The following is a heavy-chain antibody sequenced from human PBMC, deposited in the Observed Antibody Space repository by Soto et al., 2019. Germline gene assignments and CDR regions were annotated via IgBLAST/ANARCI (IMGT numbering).Heavy chain of an antibody. CDR3: SLGSWSAETFDI. D-gene: IGHD6-13*01. CDR1: GGTFSTYP. Sequence: QVQLVQSGAEVKKPGSSVKVSCKASGGTFSTYPVVWVRQAPGQGLEWMGRILPMFDITNNAQRFQGRVTMTADKSTSTAYLELTSLRSEDTAVYYCSLGSWSAETFDIWGRGTMVTVSS. V-gene: IGHV1-69*02. CDR2: ILPMFDIT. J-gene: IGHJ3*02.